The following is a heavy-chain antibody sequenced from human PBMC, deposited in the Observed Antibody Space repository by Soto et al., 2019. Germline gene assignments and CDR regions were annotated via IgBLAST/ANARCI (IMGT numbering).Heavy chain of an antibody. Sequence: HPGGSLRLSYAASGFTFSTYWMSWVRQSPGKGLEWVANIKEDGSEKYYVDSVEGRFTISRDNAKNSLYLQMTSLRAEDTALYYCARGWGYFDSSGFPYLYAMDVRGQGTTVTVPS. CDR1: GFTFSTYW. CDR2: IKEDGSEK. D-gene: IGHD3-22*01. CDR3: ARGWGYFDSSGFPYLYAMDV. J-gene: IGHJ6*02. V-gene: IGHV3-7*01.